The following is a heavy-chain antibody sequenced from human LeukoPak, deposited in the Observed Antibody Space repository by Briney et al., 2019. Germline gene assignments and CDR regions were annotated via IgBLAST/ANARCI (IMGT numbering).Heavy chain of an antibody. D-gene: IGHD3-22*01. CDR2: IGTAGDT. J-gene: IGHJ4*02. CDR3: ARGSSDSSGYYFFDY. V-gene: IGHV3-13*01. CDR1: GFTFSSYD. Sequence: GGSLRLSCAASGFTFSSYDMHWVRQATGKGLELVSAIGTAGDTYYPGSVKGRFTISRENAKNSLYLQMNSLRAGDTAVYYCARGSSDSSGYYFFDYWGQGTLVTVSS.